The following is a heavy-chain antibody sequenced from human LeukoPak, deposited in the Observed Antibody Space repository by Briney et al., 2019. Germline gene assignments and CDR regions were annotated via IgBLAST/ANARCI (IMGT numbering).Heavy chain of an antibody. CDR3: ARVRSYSHFDY. J-gene: IGHJ4*02. Sequence: SETLSLTCTVSGGSISSSYWSWIRQPPGKGLEWIGYIYYTGTTNYNPSLKSRVTISVDTSKNQFSLKLSSVTAADTAVYYCARVRSYSHFDYWGQGTLVTVSS. D-gene: IGHD1-26*01. V-gene: IGHV4-59*08. CDR1: GGSISSSY. CDR2: IYYTGTT.